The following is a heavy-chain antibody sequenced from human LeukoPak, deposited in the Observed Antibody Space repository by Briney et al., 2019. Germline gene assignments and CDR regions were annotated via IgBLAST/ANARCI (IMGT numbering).Heavy chain of an antibody. J-gene: IGHJ4*02. CDR2: IIPIFGTA. CDR3: AGHYGSGSYYNLYYFDY. Sequence: SVKVSCKASGGTFSSYAISWVRQAPGQGLEWMGGIIPIFGTANYTQKFQGRVTITADESTSTAYMELSSLRSEDAAVYYCAGHYGSGSYYNLYYFDYWGQGTLVTVSS. V-gene: IGHV1-69*13. D-gene: IGHD3-10*01. CDR1: GGTFSSYA.